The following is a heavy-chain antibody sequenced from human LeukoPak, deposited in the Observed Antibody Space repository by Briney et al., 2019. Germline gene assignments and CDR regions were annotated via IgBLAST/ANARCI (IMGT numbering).Heavy chain of an antibody. CDR1: GFTFSSYG. CDR3: AKDLMTTVTTWGFDY. CDR2: IRYDGSNK. Sequence: GGSLRLSCAAYGFTFSSYGMHWVRQAPGKGLEWVAFIRYDGSNKYYADSVKGRFTISRDNSKNTLYLQMNSVRAEDKAVYYCAKDLMTTVTTWGFDYWGQGTLVTVSS. J-gene: IGHJ4*02. D-gene: IGHD4-17*01. V-gene: IGHV3-30*02.